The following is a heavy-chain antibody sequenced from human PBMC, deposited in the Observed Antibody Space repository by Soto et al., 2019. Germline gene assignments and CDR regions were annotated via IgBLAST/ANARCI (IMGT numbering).Heavy chain of an antibody. Sequence: SVQVSCMASGFTVTSSAVHSVRQARGQRLEWIGWIFIVSGNTNYAQKFQERVTITRDMSKSKADMELSSLRSEDTAVYYCAADQHTQYSSSWYRAAQYYYYYYGMDVWGQGTTVTVSS. CDR2: IFIVSGNT. J-gene: IGHJ6*02. V-gene: IGHV1-58*01. D-gene: IGHD6-13*01. CDR1: GFTVTSSA. CDR3: AADQHTQYSSSWYRAAQYYYYYYGMDV.